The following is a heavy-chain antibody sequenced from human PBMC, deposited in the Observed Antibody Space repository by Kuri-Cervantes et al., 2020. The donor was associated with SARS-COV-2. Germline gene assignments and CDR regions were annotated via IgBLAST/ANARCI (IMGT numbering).Heavy chain of an antibody. D-gene: IGHD6-19*01. Sequence: LSLTCAASGFTFSSYAMSWVRQAPGKGLEWVSAISGSGGSTYYADSVKGRFTISRDNSKNSLYLQMNSLRAEDTAVYYCASTPGQWLVLNYFDYWGQGTLVTVSS. CDR1: GFTFSSYA. CDR2: ISGSGGST. V-gene: IGHV3-23*01. CDR3: ASTPGQWLVLNYFDY. J-gene: IGHJ4*02.